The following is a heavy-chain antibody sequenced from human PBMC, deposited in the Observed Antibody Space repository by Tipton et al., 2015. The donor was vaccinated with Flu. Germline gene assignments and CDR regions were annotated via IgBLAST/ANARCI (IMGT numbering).Heavy chain of an antibody. Sequence: TLSLTCTVSGGSISSGGYYWSWIRQHPGKGLERIGYMYYSGSPYYNPALKSRVTISVDMSKNQFSLKLTSVTAADTAVYFCARVGTTVVIPYSDSWGQGTLVTVSS. CDR1: GGSISSGGYY. CDR2: MYYSGSP. J-gene: IGHJ4*02. D-gene: IGHD4-23*01. CDR3: ARVGTTVVIPYSDS. V-gene: IGHV4-31*03.